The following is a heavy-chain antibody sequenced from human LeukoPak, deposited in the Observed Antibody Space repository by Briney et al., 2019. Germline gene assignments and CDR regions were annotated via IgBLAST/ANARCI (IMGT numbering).Heavy chain of an antibody. D-gene: IGHD7-27*01. CDR1: GFTFRSYG. Sequence: GGSLRLSCGVSGFTFRSYGMHWVRQAPDKGLEWVAFIRFDGSDKYYADSVKGRFTVSRDNSKNTVYLQMNSLKPEDTAVYYCARDPTGDQDFDYWGQGTLVAVSS. J-gene: IGHJ4*02. CDR3: ARDPTGDQDFDY. CDR2: IRFDGSDK. V-gene: IGHV3-30*02.